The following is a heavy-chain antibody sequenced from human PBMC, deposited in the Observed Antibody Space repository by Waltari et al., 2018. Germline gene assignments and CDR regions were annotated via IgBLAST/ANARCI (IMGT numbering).Heavy chain of an antibody. Sequence: QVQLQESGPRLVKPTETLSLICTVSVGSISSYYWSWIRQPPGKGLDWIGYIYYTGSTNFNPSLKSRVTMSVDTSKNQFSLKLSSVTAADTAVYYCARGGGGDWEWFDPWGQGTLVTVSS. CDR1: VGSISSYY. D-gene: IGHD2-21*02. CDR3: ARGGGGDWEWFDP. V-gene: IGHV4-59*01. CDR2: IYYTGST. J-gene: IGHJ5*02.